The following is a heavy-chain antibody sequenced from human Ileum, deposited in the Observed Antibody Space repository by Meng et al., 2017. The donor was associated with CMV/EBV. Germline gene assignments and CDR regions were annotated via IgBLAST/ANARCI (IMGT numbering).Heavy chain of an antibody. CDR1: GGSISSSNYY. D-gene: IGHD6-19*01. CDR3: AKEQSIGIAVTGIFDF. V-gene: IGHV4-39*07. CDR2: MYYRGSA. J-gene: IGHJ4*02. Sequence: QLQLQGSGPGLVKPSETLSLTCTVSGGSISSSNYYWGWIRQPPGKGLEWSGSMYYRGSAYYNPSLKSRVTISVDTSKNQFSLRLASVTAADTAVYFCAKEQSIGIAVTGIFDFWGQGALVTVSS.